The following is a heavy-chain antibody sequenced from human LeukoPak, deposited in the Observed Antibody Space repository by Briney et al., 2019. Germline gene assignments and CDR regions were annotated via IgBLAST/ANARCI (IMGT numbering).Heavy chain of an antibody. J-gene: IGHJ4*02. D-gene: IGHD2-21*01. Sequence: HSETLSLTCAVYGGSFSGYYWSWIRQPAGKGLEWIGRIYTSGSTNYNPSLKSRVTMSVDTSKNQFSLKLSSVTAADTAVYYCARSLITPTYWYFDSWGQGTLVTVSS. V-gene: IGHV4-59*10. CDR3: ARSLITPTYWYFDS. CDR2: IYTSGST. CDR1: GGSFSGYY.